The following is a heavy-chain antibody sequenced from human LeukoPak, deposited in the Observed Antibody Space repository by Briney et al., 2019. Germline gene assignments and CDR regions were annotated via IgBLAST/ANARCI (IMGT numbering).Heavy chain of an antibody. D-gene: IGHD2-15*01. CDR1: GGSISSYY. Sequence: SETLSLTCTVSGGSISSYYWSWIRQPPGKGLEWIGYIYYSGSTNYNPSLKSRVTISVDTSKNQFSLKLSSVTAADTAVYYCARAYCSGGSCPPDAFDIWGQGTMVTVSS. J-gene: IGHJ3*02. V-gene: IGHV4-59*08. CDR2: IYYSGST. CDR3: ARAYCSGGSCPPDAFDI.